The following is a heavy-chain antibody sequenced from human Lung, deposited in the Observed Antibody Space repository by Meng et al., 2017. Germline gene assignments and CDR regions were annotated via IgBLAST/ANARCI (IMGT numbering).Heavy chain of an antibody. Sequence: QAQLVQSGAEVKKPGASVKVSCKASGYTFIDYYMHWVRQAPGQGLERMGRINPNSGGADYAQKFQGRVTMTRDKSISTAYMELTRLRSDDAAVYYCAREQQWLVQDFDSWGQGTLVTVSS. J-gene: IGHJ4*02. CDR1: GYTFIDYY. CDR2: INPNSGGA. D-gene: IGHD6-19*01. V-gene: IGHV1-2*06. CDR3: AREQQWLVQDFDS.